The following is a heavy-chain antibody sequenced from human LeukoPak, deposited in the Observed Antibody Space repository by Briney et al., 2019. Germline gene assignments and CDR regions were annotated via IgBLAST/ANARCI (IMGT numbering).Heavy chain of an antibody. V-gene: IGHV3-23*01. Sequence: PGGSLRLSCAASGFTFSSYVMSWVRQAPGKGLEWVSAISGSGGSTYYADSVKGRFTISRDNSKNTLYLQMNSLRAEDTAVYYCAKARYCSGGSCHPRGLDYFDYWGQGTLVTVSS. D-gene: IGHD2-15*01. J-gene: IGHJ4*02. CDR1: GFTFSSYV. CDR3: AKARYCSGGSCHPRGLDYFDY. CDR2: ISGSGGST.